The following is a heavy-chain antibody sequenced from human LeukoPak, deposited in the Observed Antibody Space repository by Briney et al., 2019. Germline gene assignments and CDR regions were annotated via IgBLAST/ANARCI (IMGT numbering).Heavy chain of an antibody. D-gene: IGHD3-9*01. CDR2: IYYSGNT. CDR3: ARRRTYDILTGYPQYYFDY. J-gene: IGHJ4*02. V-gene: IGHV4-39*01. Sequence: LETLSLTCSVSGGSISTSPYYRGWIRQPPRKGLEWIGDIYYSGNTYYNPSLKSRVTISVDTSKNQVSLKVTSVTAADTALYYCARRRTYDILTGYPQYYFDYWGQGALVTVSS. CDR1: GGSISTSPYY.